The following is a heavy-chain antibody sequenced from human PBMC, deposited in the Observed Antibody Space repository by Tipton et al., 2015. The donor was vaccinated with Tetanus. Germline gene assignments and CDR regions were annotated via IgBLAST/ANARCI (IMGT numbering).Heavy chain of an antibody. CDR3: ARRGGDFLTGYYDS. CDR1: GGSISSSNYY. CDR2: IYYSGST. D-gene: IGHD3-9*01. J-gene: IGHJ4*02. Sequence: TLSLTCTVSGGSISSSNYYWGWIRQPPGKGLEWIGRIYYSGSTSYNPSLKSRVTISVHTSKNQFSLELNSVTAADTAVYYCARRGGDFLTGYYDSWGQGTLVTVSS. V-gene: IGHV4-39*01.